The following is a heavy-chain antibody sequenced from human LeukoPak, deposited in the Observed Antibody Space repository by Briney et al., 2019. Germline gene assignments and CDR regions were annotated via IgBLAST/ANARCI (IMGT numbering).Heavy chain of an antibody. J-gene: IGHJ4*02. CDR3: ANYRKPQGLDY. V-gene: IGHV3-23*01. D-gene: IGHD1-14*01. Sequence: GGSLRLSCAVSRFTFSTYAMSWVRQAPGQGLQWVSAISANGADKYYADYVKGRFTISRDNSKNTLSLQMTSLGVEDTAVYFCANYRKPQGLDYWGQGTLVTVSS. CDR1: RFTFSTYA. CDR2: ISANGADK.